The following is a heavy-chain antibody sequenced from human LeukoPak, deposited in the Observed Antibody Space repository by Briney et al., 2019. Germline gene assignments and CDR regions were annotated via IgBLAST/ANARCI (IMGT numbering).Heavy chain of an antibody. CDR3: ARAPYYDSSGYYSY. CDR2: INPNSGGT. J-gene: IGHJ4*02. CDR1: GYPFITYD. V-gene: IGHV1-2*02. Sequence: ASVKVSCKASGYPFITYDINWLRQAPGQGLEWMGWINPNSGGTNYAQKFQGRVTMTRDTSISTAYVELSRLRSDDTAVYYCARAPYYDSSGYYSYWGQGTLVTVSS. D-gene: IGHD3-22*01.